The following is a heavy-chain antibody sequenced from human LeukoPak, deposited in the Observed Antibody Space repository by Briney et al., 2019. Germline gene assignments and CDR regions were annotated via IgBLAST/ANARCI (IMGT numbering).Heavy chain of an antibody. CDR2: VYYTGTA. CDR3: ARQTSRFDP. CDR1: GGSISNRLYY. J-gene: IGHJ5*02. Sequence: KPSGTLSLTCTISGGSISNRLYYWGWIRQRPGQGLEYIGGVYYTGTASYAPSFKSRVTMSVDTSRNQFSLKLTSMTDADTAFYYCARQTSRFDPWGQGILVTVSS. V-gene: IGHV4-39*01.